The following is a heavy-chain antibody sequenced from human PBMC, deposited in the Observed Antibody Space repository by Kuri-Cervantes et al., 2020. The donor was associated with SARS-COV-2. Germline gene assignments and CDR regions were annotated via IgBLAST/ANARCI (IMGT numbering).Heavy chain of an antibody. CDR2: IGTASDT. J-gene: IGHJ5*02. CDR3: AREAVAGSNWFDP. D-gene: IGHD6-19*01. CDR1: GFTFSSYD. Sequence: GESLKISCAASGFTFSSYDMHWVRQATGKGLEWVSAIGTASDTYYPGSVKGRFTISRENAKNSLYLQMNSLRAGDTAVYYCAREAVAGSNWFDPWGQGTLVTVSS. V-gene: IGHV3-13*04.